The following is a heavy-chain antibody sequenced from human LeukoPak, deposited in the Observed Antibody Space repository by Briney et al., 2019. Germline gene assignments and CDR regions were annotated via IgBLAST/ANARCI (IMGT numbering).Heavy chain of an antibody. J-gene: IGHJ4*02. CDR1: GYTLTELS. Sequence: GASVKVSCKVSGYTLTELSMHWVRQAPGKGLEWMGGFDPEDGETIYAQKFQGRVTMTEDTSTGTAYMELSSLRSEDTAVYYCATGRHYYDSSGYYDYWGQGTLVTVSS. CDR3: ATGRHYYDSSGYYDY. V-gene: IGHV1-24*01. CDR2: FDPEDGET. D-gene: IGHD3-22*01.